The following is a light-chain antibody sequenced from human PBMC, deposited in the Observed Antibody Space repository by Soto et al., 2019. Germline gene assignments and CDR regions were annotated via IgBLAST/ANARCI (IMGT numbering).Light chain of an antibody. V-gene: IGKV3-20*01. CDR1: QSVGTNY. J-gene: IGKJ1*01. CDR3: QQYDSSPRT. Sequence: EIVLTQSPGTLSLSPGERATLSCRASQSVGTNYLAWFQQKPGQAPRLLIYATSTRATGIPDRFSGSGSGTDFTLTITRLEPEDFAVYYCQQYDSSPRTFGQGIRVEIK. CDR2: ATS.